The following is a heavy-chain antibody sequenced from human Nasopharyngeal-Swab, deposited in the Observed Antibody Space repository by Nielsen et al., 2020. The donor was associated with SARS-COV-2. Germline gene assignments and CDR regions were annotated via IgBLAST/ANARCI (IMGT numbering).Heavy chain of an antibody. D-gene: IGHD3-10*01. J-gene: IGHJ6*02. CDR2: IFSNDEK. Sequence: WIRQPPGKALEWLEHIFSNDEKSYSTSLKSRLTISKDTSKSQVVLTMTNMDPVDTATYYCARIVRYYYSSGSYYNYYYYGMDVWGQGTTVTVSS. CDR3: ARIVRYYYSSGSYYNYYYYGMDV. V-gene: IGHV2-26*01.